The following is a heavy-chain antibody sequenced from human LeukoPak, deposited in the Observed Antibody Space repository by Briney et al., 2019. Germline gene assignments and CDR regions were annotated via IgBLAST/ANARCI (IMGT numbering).Heavy chain of an antibody. CDR1: GGTFSSHA. V-gene: IGHV1-69*13. D-gene: IGHD6-13*01. Sequence: ASVKVSCKASGGTFSSHAISWVRQAPGQGLEWMGGILPIFGTATYAQKFQDRVTFTADESTNTAYMDLSSLRSEDTAVYYCARDRGTAASFTNYMYYYMDVWGKGTTVTVSS. CDR3: ARDRGTAASFTNYMYYYMDV. CDR2: ILPIFGTA. J-gene: IGHJ6*03.